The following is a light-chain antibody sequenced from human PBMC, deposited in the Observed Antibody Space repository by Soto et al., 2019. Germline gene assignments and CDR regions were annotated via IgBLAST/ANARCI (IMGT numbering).Light chain of an antibody. CDR3: SAYSDIDTKV. J-gene: IGLJ1*01. V-gene: IGLV2-14*03. Sequence: QSALTQPASVSGSPGQSITISCGGTSSDVGAYIYVSWYQQFPGKAPKLILYEVNNRPSGVSNRFSGSKSDTTASLTISGIQPEDEADYYCSAYSDIDTKVFGTGTKVTVL. CDR1: SSDVGAYIY. CDR2: EVN.